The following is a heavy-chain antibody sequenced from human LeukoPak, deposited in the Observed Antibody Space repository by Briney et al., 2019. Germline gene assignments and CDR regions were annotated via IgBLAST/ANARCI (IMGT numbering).Heavy chain of an antibody. CDR1: GGSIGSSSYY. J-gene: IGHJ4*02. V-gene: IGHV4-39*07. D-gene: IGHD6-13*01. CDR2: IYYSGST. CDR3: ATRGGSSWSTFDY. Sequence: PSETLSLTCTVSGGSIGSSSYYWGWIRQPPGKGLEWIGSIYYSGSTYYNPSLKSRVTISVDTSKNQFSLKLSSVTAADTAVYYCATRGGSSWSTFDYWGQGTLVTVSS.